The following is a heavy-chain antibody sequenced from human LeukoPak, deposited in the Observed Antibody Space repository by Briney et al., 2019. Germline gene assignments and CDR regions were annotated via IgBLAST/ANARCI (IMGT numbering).Heavy chain of an antibody. V-gene: IGHV3-23*01. CDR3: AKSVWFGEFQTDY. D-gene: IGHD3-10*01. J-gene: IGHJ4*02. Sequence: GGSLRHSCAPSGFTFSSYAMSWVRQAPGKGLEWVSAISGSGGSTYYADSVKGRFTISRDNSKNTLYLQMNSLRAEDTAVYYCAKSVWFGEFQTDYWGQGTLVTVCS. CDR1: GFTFSSYA. CDR2: ISGSGGST.